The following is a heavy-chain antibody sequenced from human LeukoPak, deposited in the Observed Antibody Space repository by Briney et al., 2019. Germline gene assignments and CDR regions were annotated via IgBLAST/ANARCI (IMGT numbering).Heavy chain of an antibody. J-gene: IGHJ5*02. D-gene: IGHD2-21*02. CDR1: GGSISSGGYS. CDR2: IYHSGST. V-gene: IGHV4-30-2*01. Sequence: PSETLSLTCAVSGGSISSGGYSWSWIRQPPGNGLEWIGYIYHSGSTYYNPSLKSRVTISVDRSKNQFSLKLSSVTAADTAVYYCARGRGGDYTNNWFDPWGQGTLVIVSS. CDR3: ARGRGGDYTNNWFDP.